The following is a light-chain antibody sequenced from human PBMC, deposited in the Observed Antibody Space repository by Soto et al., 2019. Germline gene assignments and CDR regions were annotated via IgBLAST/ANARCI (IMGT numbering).Light chain of an antibody. Sequence: DIQMTQSPSTLSASVGDRVTITCRASQSITTWLAWYQQKPGKAPKLLIYNATNLQSGVPSRFSGSGSGTEFSLTISSLQPDDVATYYCQQYNDYQYIFGHGTKLEIK. J-gene: IGKJ2*01. CDR3: QQYNDYQYI. CDR2: NAT. CDR1: QSITTW. V-gene: IGKV1-5*03.